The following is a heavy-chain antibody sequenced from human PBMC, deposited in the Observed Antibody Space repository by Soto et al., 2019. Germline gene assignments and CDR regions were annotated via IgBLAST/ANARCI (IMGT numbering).Heavy chain of an antibody. CDR1: GFTVSSNY. Sequence: GGSLRFSCAASGFTVSSNYMSWVRQSPGKGLEWVSVIYSGGSTYYADSVKGRFTISRDNSKNTLYLQMNSLRAEDTAVYYCASSFCGGDCYPLNFDYWGQGTLVTVSS. V-gene: IGHV3-53*01. D-gene: IGHD2-21*02. CDR3: ASSFCGGDCYPLNFDY. CDR2: IYSGGST. J-gene: IGHJ4*02.